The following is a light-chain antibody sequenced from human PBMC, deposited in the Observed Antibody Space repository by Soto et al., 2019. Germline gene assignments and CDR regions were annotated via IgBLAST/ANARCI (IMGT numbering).Light chain of an antibody. J-gene: IGLJ2*01. Sequence: SYELTQPPSVSVSPGQTASITCSGEKLGDKYACWYQQKPGQSPVLVIYQNNKRPSGIPKRFSGSNSGNTATLTISGTQAMDEADYYCQAWGSSIVVFGGGTKLTVL. CDR1: KLGDKY. CDR3: QAWGSSIVV. CDR2: QNN. V-gene: IGLV3-1*01.